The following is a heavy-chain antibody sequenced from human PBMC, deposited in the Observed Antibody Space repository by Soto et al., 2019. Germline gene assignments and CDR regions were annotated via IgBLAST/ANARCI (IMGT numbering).Heavy chain of an antibody. J-gene: IGHJ4*02. CDR2: TYYRSKWYN. CDR1: GDSVPSNSAA. D-gene: IGHD2-21*01. V-gene: IGHV6-1*01. CDR3: ASFDIVGGTGDHGGFDS. Sequence: PLQTLSLTCAIFGDSVPSNSAACYWKRPSPSRGLEWLGRTYYRSKWYNQYAVSAKSRITINPDTAKNQFSLQLNSVTPEDTAVYFCASFDIVGGTGDHGGFDSWGQGTLVTVS.